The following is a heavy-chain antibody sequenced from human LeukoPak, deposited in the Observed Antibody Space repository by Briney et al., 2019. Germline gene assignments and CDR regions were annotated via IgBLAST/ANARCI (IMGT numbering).Heavy chain of an antibody. V-gene: IGHV4-31*03. J-gene: IGHJ4*02. CDR2: IYYSGST. CDR3: ARVGPPTRATQYDY. CDR1: GGSISSGGYY. Sequence: ASETLSLTCTVSGGSISSGGYYWRWIRQHPGKGMEWIGYIYYSGSTYYNPSLKSRVTISVDTSKNQFSLKLSSVTAADTAVYYCARVGPPTRATQYDYWGQGTLVTVSS. D-gene: IGHD1-26*01.